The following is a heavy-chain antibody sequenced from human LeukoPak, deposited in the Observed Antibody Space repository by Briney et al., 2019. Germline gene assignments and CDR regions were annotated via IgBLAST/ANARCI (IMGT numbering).Heavy chain of an antibody. V-gene: IGHV3-48*03. CDR2: ISSSGSTI. CDR1: GFTFSSYE. J-gene: IGHJ4*02. CDR3: ARGRSWSYFDY. D-gene: IGHD6-13*01. Sequence: GGSLRLSCAASGFTFSSYEMNWVRQAPGKWLEWVSYISSSGSTIYYADSVKGRFTISRDNAKNSLYLQMNSLRAEDTAVYYCARGRSWSYFDYWGQGTLVTVSS.